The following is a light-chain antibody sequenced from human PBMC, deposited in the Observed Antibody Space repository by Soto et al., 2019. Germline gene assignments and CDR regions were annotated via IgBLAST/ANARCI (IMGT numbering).Light chain of an antibody. J-gene: IGKJ5*01. CDR1: QSLLDSSNNRNY. CDR3: QQYYSTSSIT. CDR2: WAS. V-gene: IGKV4-1*01. Sequence: DILMTQSPASLAVSLGERATSNCKSSQSLLDSSNNRNYLAWYQQKPGQPPKLLIYWASTRESGVPGRFRGSGSGTDFTLTINSLQAEDVAVYYCQQYYSTSSITFGQGTRLEIK.